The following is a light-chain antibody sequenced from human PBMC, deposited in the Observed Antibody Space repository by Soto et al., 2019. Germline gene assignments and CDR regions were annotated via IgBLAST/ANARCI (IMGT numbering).Light chain of an antibody. CDR2: EVN. CDR1: SSDVGGYTY. J-gene: IGLJ1*01. CDR3: SSYTSSSTLYV. Sequence: QSVLTQPASASGSPRQSITISCTGASSDVGGYTYVSWYQQHPGKAPKLMIYEVNNRPSGVSNRFSGSKSGNTASLTISGLQAEDEAAYYCSSYTSSSTLYVFGTGTKVTVL. V-gene: IGLV2-14*01.